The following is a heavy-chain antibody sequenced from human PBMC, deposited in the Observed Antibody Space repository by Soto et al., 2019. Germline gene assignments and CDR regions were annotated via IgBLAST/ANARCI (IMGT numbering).Heavy chain of an antibody. CDR2: IYYSGST. CDR3: ARSSSSELVDY. Sequence: SETLSLTCTVSGGSISSGDYYWSWIRQPPGKGVEWIGYIYYSGSTYYNPSLKSRVTISVDTSKNQFSLKLSSVTAADTAVYYCARSSSSELVDYWGQGTLVTVSS. J-gene: IGHJ4*02. D-gene: IGHD6-6*01. V-gene: IGHV4-30-4*01. CDR1: GGSISSGDYY.